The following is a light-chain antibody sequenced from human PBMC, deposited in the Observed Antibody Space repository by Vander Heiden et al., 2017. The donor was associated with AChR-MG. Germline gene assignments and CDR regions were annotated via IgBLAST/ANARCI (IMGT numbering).Light chain of an antibody. V-gene: IGKV1-5*03. CDR3: QQYKSYWT. J-gene: IGKJ1*01. Sequence: DIQMTQSPSTLSASVGDRVTITCRASQSITTWLAWYQQKPGKAPKVLIYMASSLESGVPSRFSGSGSGTEFTLTINSLQPDDFATYYFQQYKSYWTFGQGTKVEIK. CDR2: MAS. CDR1: QSITTW.